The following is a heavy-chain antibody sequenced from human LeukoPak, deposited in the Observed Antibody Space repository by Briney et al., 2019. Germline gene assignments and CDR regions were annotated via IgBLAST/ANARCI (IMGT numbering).Heavy chain of an antibody. CDR2: ISGSGGST. V-gene: IGHV3-23*01. Sequence: GGSLRLSCVPSGFSFSNYAMSWVRQAPGKGLEWVSSISGSGGSTHYADSVKGRFTISRDKTKNTLYLQMNSLRAEDTAVYYCAKSAYYDASGYYREYYFDYWGQGTLVTVSS. CDR3: AKSAYYDASGYYREYYFDY. CDR1: GFSFSNYA. D-gene: IGHD3-22*01. J-gene: IGHJ4*02.